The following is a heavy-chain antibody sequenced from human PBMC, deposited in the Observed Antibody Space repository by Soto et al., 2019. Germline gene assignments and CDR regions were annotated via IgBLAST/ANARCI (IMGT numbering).Heavy chain of an antibody. CDR2: IFSSGST. CDR3: AREGSYSAYNFAHGIQLWSFDF. Sequence: QVRLQESGPGLLKPSETLSLTCTVSGGSINTFYWIWVRQPAGKGLEWIGRIFSSGSTSFNPSLESRVAMSLDTSNNHFSLNLSSVTAADMDVYYCAREGSYSAYNFAHGIQLWSFDFWVQGALVTVSS. V-gene: IGHV4-4*07. CDR1: GGSINTFY. J-gene: IGHJ4*02. D-gene: IGHD5-12*01.